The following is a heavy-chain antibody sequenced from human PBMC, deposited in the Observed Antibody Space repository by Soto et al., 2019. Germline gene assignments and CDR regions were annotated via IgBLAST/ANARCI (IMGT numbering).Heavy chain of an antibody. CDR3: ARGLRYGDYPL. CDR1: GFTFSSYS. CDR2: ISSSSSYI. Sequence: GGSLRLSCAASGFTFSSYSMNWVRQAPGKGLEWVSSISSSSSYIYYADSVKGRFTISRDNAKSSLYLQMNSLGAEDTAVYYCARGLRYGDYPLWGQGTLVTVSS. J-gene: IGHJ4*02. V-gene: IGHV3-21*01. D-gene: IGHD4-17*01.